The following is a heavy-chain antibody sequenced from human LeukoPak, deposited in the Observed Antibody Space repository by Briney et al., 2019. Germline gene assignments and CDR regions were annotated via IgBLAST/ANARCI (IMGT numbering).Heavy chain of an antibody. CDR1: GFTFSSYG. D-gene: IGHD1-1*01. Sequence: GGSLRLSCAASGFTFSSYGMHWVRQAPGKGLEWVAVIWYDGSNKYYADSVKGRFTISRDNSKNTLYLQMNSLRAEDTAVHYCARIATTDYYYGMDVWGQGTTVTVSS. CDR2: IWYDGSNK. CDR3: ARIATTDYYYGMDV. J-gene: IGHJ6*02. V-gene: IGHV3-33*01.